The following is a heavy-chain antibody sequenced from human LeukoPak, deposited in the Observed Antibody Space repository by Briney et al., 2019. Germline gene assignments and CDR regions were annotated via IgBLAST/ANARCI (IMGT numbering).Heavy chain of an antibody. D-gene: IGHD5-12*01. CDR2: ISYDGSNK. CDR1: GFTFSSYA. Sequence: GGSLRLSCAASGFTFSSYAMHWVRQAPGKGLEWVAVISYDGSNKYYADSVKGRFTISRDNSKNTLYLQMDSLRAEDTAVYYCARASPKIVATSPFGYWGQGTLVTVSS. V-gene: IGHV3-30*01. CDR3: ARASPKIVATSPFGY. J-gene: IGHJ4*02.